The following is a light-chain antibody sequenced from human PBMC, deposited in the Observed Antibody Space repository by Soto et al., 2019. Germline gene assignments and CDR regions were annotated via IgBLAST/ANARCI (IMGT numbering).Light chain of an antibody. J-gene: IGKJ5*01. Sequence: ETVLTQSPGTLTLSPGERATLSCRASQTVSSNYLAWYQQHPGQPPRLLIYGISTRATGIPARFSGSGSGTEFSLTISSLQSEDFAVYYCQQYSKWPITFGQGTRLEIK. CDR1: QTVSSN. V-gene: IGKV3-15*01. CDR2: GIS. CDR3: QQYSKWPIT.